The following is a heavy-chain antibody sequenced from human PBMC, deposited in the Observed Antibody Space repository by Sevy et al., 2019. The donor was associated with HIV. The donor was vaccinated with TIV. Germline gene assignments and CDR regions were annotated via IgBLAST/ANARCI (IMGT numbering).Heavy chain of an antibody. J-gene: IGHJ4*02. CDR2: ISSNGNNI. V-gene: IGHV3-21*04. Sequence: GGSLRLSCAASGFSFSNHNMNWVRQTPGKGLEWVSSISSNGNNIYYADSVKGRFTISRDKANNSLYLQMNSLRAEDTAVYYCAKVPVLRFFYYFDYWGQGTLVTVSS. D-gene: IGHD3-3*01. CDR1: GFSFSNHN. CDR3: AKVPVLRFFYYFDY.